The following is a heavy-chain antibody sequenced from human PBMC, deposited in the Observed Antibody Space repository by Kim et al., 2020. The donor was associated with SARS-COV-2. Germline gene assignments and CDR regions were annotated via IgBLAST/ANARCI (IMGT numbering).Heavy chain of an antibody. V-gene: IGHV3-7*03. CDR1: GFTFSSFW. J-gene: IGHJ1*01. CDR3: ARGLGFMV. Sequence: GGSLRLSCAASGFTFSSFWMTWGRQAPGKGLEWVANIKQDGSEKYYEDSVKGRFTISRDNAKNSLYLQMNSLRAEDTAVYYCARGLGFMVWGQGNLFTVS. CDR2: IKQDGSEK. D-gene: IGHD7-27*01.